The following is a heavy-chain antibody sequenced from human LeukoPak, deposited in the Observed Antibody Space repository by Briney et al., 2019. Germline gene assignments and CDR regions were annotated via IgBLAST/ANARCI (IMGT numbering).Heavy chain of an antibody. Sequence: ASVKVSCKASGYTFTSYDINWVRQATGQGLEWMGWMNPNSGNTGYAQKFQGRVTITRNTSISTAYMELSSLRSEDTAVYYCARRLGATIGFDYWGQGTLVTVSS. J-gene: IGHJ4*02. CDR1: GYTFTSYD. CDR2: MNPNSGNT. D-gene: IGHD1-26*01. CDR3: ARRLGATIGFDY. V-gene: IGHV1-8*01.